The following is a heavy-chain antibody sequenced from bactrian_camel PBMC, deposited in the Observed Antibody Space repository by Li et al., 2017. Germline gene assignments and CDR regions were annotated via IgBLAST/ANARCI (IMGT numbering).Heavy chain of an antibody. J-gene: IGHJ4*01. CDR3: ATATRCTYDSNWFPKGS. V-gene: IGHV3S1*01. CDR2: INNGGTAT. Sequence: HVQLVESGGGLVQPGGSVRLSCAVSGFTFSTYAMYWVRQAPGKGLEWISAINNGGTATYYANSVKGRFTISRDNAKNTLTLQMNSLKSEDTAMYYCATATRCTYDSNWFPKGSWGQGTQVTVS. D-gene: IGHD6*01. CDR1: GFTFSTYA.